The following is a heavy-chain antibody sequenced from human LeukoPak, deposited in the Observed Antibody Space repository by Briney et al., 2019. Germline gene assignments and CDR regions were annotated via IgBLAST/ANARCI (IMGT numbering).Heavy chain of an antibody. J-gene: IGHJ4*02. D-gene: IGHD3-10*01. Sequence: GGSLRLSCAASGFTFSNAWMSWVRQAPGKGLEWVGRIKSRTDGGTTDYAAPVKGRFTISRDDSKNTLYLQMNSLKTEDTAVYYCTTVVLLWFGELFGYYFDYWGQGTLVTVSS. CDR2: IKSRTDGGTT. CDR3: TTVVLLWFGELFGYYFDY. CDR1: GFTFSNAW. V-gene: IGHV3-15*01.